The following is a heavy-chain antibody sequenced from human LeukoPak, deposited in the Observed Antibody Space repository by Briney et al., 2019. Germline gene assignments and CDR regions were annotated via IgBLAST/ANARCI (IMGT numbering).Heavy chain of an antibody. J-gene: IGHJ4*02. CDR1: GFTFGDYA. V-gene: IGHV3-49*04. CDR3: TRASPMAARSRFDY. CDR2: IRSKAYGGTT. D-gene: IGHD6-6*01. Sequence: GGSPRLSCTASGFTFGDYAMSWVRQAPGKGLEWVGFIRSKAYGGTTECAASVKGRFTISRDDSKSIAYLQMNSLKTEDTAVYYCTRASPMAARSRFDYWGQGTLVTVSS.